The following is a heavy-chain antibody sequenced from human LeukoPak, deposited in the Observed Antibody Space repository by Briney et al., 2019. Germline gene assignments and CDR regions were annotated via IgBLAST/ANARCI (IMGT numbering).Heavy chain of an antibody. V-gene: IGHV3-23*01. CDR3: AKDIGYCSSTSCFFDY. CDR2: ISGSGGST. D-gene: IGHD2-2*01. Sequence: GGPRRLSCAASGFTFSSYAMSWVRQAPGKGLEWVSAISGSGGSTYYADSVKGRFTISRDNSKNTLYLQMNSLRAEDTAVYYCAKDIGYCSSTSCFFDYWGQGTLVTVSS. CDR1: GFTFSSYA. J-gene: IGHJ4*02.